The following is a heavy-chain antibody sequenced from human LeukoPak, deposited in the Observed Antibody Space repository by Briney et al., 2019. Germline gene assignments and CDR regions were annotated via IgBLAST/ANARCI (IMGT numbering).Heavy chain of an antibody. CDR3: AKSGAVRFDY. CDR1: GFTFSSYA. V-gene: IGHV3-23*01. D-gene: IGHD3-16*01. Sequence: GGSLRLSCAASGFTFSSYAMSWVRQAPGKGLEWVSAISGRDGSTYYADSVKGRFTISRDNSKNTLYLQMNSLRAEDTAVYYCAKSGAVRFDYWGQGTPVTVSS. CDR2: ISGRDGST. J-gene: IGHJ4*02.